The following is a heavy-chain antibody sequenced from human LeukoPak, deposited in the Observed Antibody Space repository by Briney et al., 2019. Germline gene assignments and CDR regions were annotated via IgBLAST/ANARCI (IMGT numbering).Heavy chain of an antibody. CDR1: GYTFTSYA. V-gene: IGHV7-4-1*02. CDR3: ARVHIVPATDAFDM. Sequence: GASVKVSCKASGYTFTSYAMNWVRQAPGQGLEWMGWINTNTGNPTYAQGFTGRFVFSLDTSVSTAYLQISSLKAEDTAVYYCARVHIVPATDAFDMWGQGTMVTVSS. CDR2: INTNTGNP. D-gene: IGHD5-12*01. J-gene: IGHJ3*02.